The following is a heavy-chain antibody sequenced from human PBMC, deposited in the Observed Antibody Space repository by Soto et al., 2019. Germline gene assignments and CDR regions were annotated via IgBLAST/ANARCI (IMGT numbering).Heavy chain of an antibody. J-gene: IGHJ5*02. CDR2: INAGNGNT. CDR1: GYTFTSYA. V-gene: IGHV1-3*01. Sequence: ASVKVSCKASGYTFTSYAMHWVRQAPGQRLEWMGWINAGNGNTNYAQKLQGRVTVTTDTSTNTVYMELRSLRSDDTAVYYCAGSLQGATTNYASNWFDPWGQGTLVTVSS. D-gene: IGHD4-4*01. CDR3: AGSLQGATTNYASNWFDP.